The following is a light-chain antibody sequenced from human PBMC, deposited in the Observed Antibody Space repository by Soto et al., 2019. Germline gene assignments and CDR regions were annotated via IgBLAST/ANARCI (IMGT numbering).Light chain of an antibody. CDR2: AAS. Sequence: DIQLTQSPSFLSASVGDRVTITCRASQGISSYLAWYQQKPGKAPKLLIYAASTLQSGVPSRFSGSGSGTDFTFTISSLQPEDIATYYCQQYDNLPLTFGGGTKVKIK. V-gene: IGKV1-9*01. J-gene: IGKJ4*01. CDR1: QGISSY. CDR3: QQYDNLPLT.